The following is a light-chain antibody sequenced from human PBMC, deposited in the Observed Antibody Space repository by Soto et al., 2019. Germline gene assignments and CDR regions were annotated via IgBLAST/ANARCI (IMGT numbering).Light chain of an antibody. V-gene: IGKV3-20*01. CDR1: QSVRRTS. CDR3: QQYGSSGT. J-gene: IGKJ1*01. CDR2: GAS. Sequence: EIVSTQSPATLSLSPGERATLSCRASQSVRRTSLAWYQQKPGQAPRLLIYGASNRATGIPDRFSASGSGTDFTLTISRMEPEDFAVDDCQQYGSSGTFGQGTKVDIK.